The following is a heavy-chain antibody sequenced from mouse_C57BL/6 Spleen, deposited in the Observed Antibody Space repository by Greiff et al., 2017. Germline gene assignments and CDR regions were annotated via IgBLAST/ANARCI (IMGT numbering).Heavy chain of an antibody. CDR1: GFNIKDYY. J-gene: IGHJ1*03. CDR2: IEPEDCET. Sequence: EVHVKQSGAELVKPGASVKLSCTASGFNIKDYYMHWVKKRTEKGLEWIGMIEPEDCETKYAPNFQGNATIPADKSSNTAYLPLSSLTSEDTAVYYCASGNYGYFGVWGTGTTVTVSS. CDR3: ASGNYGYFGV. V-gene: IGHV14-2*01. D-gene: IGHD2-1*01.